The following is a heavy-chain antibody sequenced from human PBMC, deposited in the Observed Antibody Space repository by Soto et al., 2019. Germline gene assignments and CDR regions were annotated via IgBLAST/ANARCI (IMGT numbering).Heavy chain of an antibody. D-gene: IGHD6-13*01. V-gene: IGHV3-33*01. CDR2: IWYDGSNK. J-gene: IGHJ2*01. Sequence: LRLSCAASGFTFSSYGMHWVRQAPGKGLEWVAVIWYDGSNKYYADSVKGRFTISRDNSKNTLYLQMNSLRAEDTAVYYCATYLADYWYFDLWGRGTLVTVSS. CDR1: GFTFSSYG. CDR3: ATYLADYWYFDL.